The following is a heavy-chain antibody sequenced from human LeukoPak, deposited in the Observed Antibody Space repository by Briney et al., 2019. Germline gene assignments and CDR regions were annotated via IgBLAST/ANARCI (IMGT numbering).Heavy chain of an antibody. CDR2: ISSSSSTI. Sequence: GGSLRLSCAASGFTFSSYSMNWVRQAPGQGLEWVSYISSSSSTIYYADSVKGRFTISRDNAKNSLYLQMNSLRAEDTAVYYCGGVAPLRWQAPDYWGQGTLVTVSS. CDR1: GFTFSSYS. V-gene: IGHV3-48*01. CDR3: GGVAPLRWQAPDY. J-gene: IGHJ4*02. D-gene: IGHD4-23*01.